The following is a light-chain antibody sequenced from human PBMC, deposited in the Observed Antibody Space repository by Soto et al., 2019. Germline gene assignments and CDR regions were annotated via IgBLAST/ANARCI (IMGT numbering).Light chain of an antibody. V-gene: IGLV4-60*02. J-gene: IGLJ3*02. CDR3: ETWDSNIHWV. CDR1: SGHSSYI. CDR2: LEGSGSY. Sequence: QLVLTQSSSVSASLGSSVNLTCTLSSGHSSYIIAWHQQQPGKAPRYLMKLEGSGSYNKGSGVPDRFSGSSSGADRYLIISNLQFEDEADYYCETWDSNIHWVFGGGTKLTVL.